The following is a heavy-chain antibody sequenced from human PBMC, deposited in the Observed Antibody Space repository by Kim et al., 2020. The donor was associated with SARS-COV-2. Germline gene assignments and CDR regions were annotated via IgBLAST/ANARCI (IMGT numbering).Heavy chain of an antibody. D-gene: IGHD4-4*01. V-gene: IGHV3-48*03. CDR2: I. CDR3: ARGPNYSPFDY. Sequence: IYYADAGRGRFTISRDNDENSRFLQMNSLRAEDTAVYYCARGPNYSPFDYWGQGTLVTVSS. J-gene: IGHJ4*02.